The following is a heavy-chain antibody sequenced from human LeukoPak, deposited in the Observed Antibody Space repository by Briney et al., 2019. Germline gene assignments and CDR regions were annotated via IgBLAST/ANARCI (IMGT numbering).Heavy chain of an antibody. CDR1: GVSFSGYY. CDR3: ARDGSGSYPFDY. CDR2: INHSGST. V-gene: IGHV4-34*01. D-gene: IGHD1-26*01. Sequence: SETLSLTCAVYGVSFSGYYWSWIRQPPGKGLEWIGEINHSGSTNYNPSLKSRVTISVDTSKNQFSLKLSSVTAADTAVYYCARDGSGSYPFDYWGQGTLVTVSS. J-gene: IGHJ4*02.